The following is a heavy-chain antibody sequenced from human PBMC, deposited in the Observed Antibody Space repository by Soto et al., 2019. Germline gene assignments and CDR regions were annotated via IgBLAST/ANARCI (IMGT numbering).Heavy chain of an antibody. J-gene: IGHJ4*02. V-gene: IGHV1-2*04. CDR1: GYTFTGYY. CDR3: ARGRDDYVWGSYRLYY. Sequence: QVQLVQSGAEVKKPGASVKVSCKASGYTFTGYYMHWVRQAPGQGLEWMGWINPNSGGTNYAQKFQGWVTMTRDTSSSTAYMELSRLRSDDTAVYYCARGRDDYVWGSYRLYYWGQGTLVTVSS. D-gene: IGHD3-16*02. CDR2: INPNSGGT.